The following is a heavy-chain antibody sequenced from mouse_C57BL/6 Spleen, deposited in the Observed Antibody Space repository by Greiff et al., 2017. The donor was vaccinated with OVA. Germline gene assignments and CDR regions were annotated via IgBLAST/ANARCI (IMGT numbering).Heavy chain of an antibody. J-gene: IGHJ3*01. CDR2: ISDGGSYT. Sequence: DVMLVESGGGLVKPGGSLKLSCAASGFTFSSYAMSWVRQTPEKRLEWVATISDGGSYTYYPDNVKGRFTISRDNAKNNLYLQMSHLKSEDTAMYYCAREFITTVVAPFAYWGQGTLVTVSA. V-gene: IGHV5-4*03. CDR3: AREFITTVVAPFAY. D-gene: IGHD1-1*01. CDR1: GFTFSSYA.